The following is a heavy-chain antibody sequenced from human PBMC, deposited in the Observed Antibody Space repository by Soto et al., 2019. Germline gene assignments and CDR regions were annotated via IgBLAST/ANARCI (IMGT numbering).Heavy chain of an antibody. D-gene: IGHD2-15*01. CDR1: GFTFISYA. Sequence: PGGSLRLSCAASGFTFISYAMSWVRQAPGKGLEWVSAISGSGGSTYYADSVKGRFTISRDNSKNTLYLQMNSLRAEDTAVYYCAKDGGNAYYYYGMDVWGQGTTVTVSS. CDR2: ISGSGGST. CDR3: AKDGGNAYYYYGMDV. V-gene: IGHV3-23*01. J-gene: IGHJ6*02.